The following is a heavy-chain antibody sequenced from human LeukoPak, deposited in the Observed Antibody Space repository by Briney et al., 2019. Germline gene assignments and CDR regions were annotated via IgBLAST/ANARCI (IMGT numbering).Heavy chain of an antibody. J-gene: IGHJ4*02. Sequence: PGGSLRLSCAASGFTFTHAWMTWVRQAPGKGLEWVAVISYDGSNKYYADSVKGRFTISRDNSKNTLYLQMNSLRAEDTAVYYCAKAYGYCTTTSCSHEEFDYWGQGTLVTVSS. CDR3: AKAYGYCTTTSCSHEEFDY. V-gene: IGHV3-30*18. CDR1: GFTFTHAW. D-gene: IGHD2-2*01. CDR2: ISYDGSNK.